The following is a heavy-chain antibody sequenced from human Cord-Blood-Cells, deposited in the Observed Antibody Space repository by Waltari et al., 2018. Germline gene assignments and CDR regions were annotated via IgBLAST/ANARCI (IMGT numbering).Heavy chain of an antibody. D-gene: IGHD1-7*01. CDR3: ARHRNGNYDY. Sequence: QLQLQESGPGLVKPSETLSLTCNVPGGSISSSSYYWGWIRQPPGQGRGWIGSIYYSGGTYYTPSLMSRVSISVDTSKNQLSLKLSSVTAADTAVEYCARHRNGNYDYWGQGTLVTVSS. J-gene: IGHJ4*02. CDR1: GGSISSSSYY. CDR2: IYYSGGT. V-gene: IGHV4-39*01.